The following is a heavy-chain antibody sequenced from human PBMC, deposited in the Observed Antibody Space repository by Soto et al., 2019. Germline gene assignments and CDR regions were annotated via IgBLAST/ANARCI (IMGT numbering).Heavy chain of an antibody. CDR2: IFSSGTT. CDR1: GDSISSGNKY. V-gene: IGHV4-30-4*01. J-gene: IGHJ6*02. Sequence: SETLSLTCTVSGDSISSGNKYWTWIRQPPGKGLEWIGYIFSSGTTYYNPSLKSRLTMALEASQNQFSLKVKSMTDADTAVYYCARVPSPFDYYYAMDVWGQGTSVTVSS. D-gene: IGHD3-16*01. CDR3: ARVPSPFDYYYAMDV.